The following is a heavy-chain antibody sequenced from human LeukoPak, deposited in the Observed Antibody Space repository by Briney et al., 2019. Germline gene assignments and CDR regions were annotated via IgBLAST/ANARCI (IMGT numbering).Heavy chain of an antibody. CDR3: ARGVLVERGAFDI. V-gene: IGHV4-30-2*01. J-gene: IGHJ3*02. CDR1: GGSISSGGYS. D-gene: IGHD4/OR15-4a*01. Sequence: PLQTLSLTCAVSGGSISSGGYSWSWIRQPPGKGLEWIGYIYHSGSTYYNPSLKSRVTISVDRSKNQFSLKLSSVTAADTAVYYCARGVLVERGAFDIWGQGTMVTVSS. CDR2: IYHSGST.